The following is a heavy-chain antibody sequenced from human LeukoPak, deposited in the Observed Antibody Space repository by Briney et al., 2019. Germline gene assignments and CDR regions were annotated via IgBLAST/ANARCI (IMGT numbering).Heavy chain of an antibody. J-gene: IGHJ4*02. Sequence: PGGSLRPSCAASGFTFSSHAMSWVRQAPGKGLEWVSAISSSGSSTYYADSVKGRFTISRDNSKNTLYVQMNSLRAEDTAVYYCAKNGGSAWYYYNEVWGQGTLVTVSS. D-gene: IGHD3-22*01. CDR3: AKNGGSAWYYYNEV. CDR1: GFTFSSHA. CDR2: ISSSGSST. V-gene: IGHV3-23*01.